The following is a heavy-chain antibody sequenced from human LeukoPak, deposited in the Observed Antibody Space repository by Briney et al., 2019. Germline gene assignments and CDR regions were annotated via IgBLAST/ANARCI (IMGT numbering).Heavy chain of an antibody. D-gene: IGHD6-13*01. J-gene: IGHJ4*02. CDR3: ARDSSSWCGPLGYFDY. CDR1: GFTVSSNY. CDR2: IYSGGST. Sequence: GESLRLSCAASGFTVSSNYMSWVRQAPGKGLEWVSVIYSGGSTYYADSVKGRFTISRDNSKNTLYLQMNSLRAEDTAVYYCARDSSSWCGPLGYFDYWGQGTLVTVSS. V-gene: IGHV3-53*01.